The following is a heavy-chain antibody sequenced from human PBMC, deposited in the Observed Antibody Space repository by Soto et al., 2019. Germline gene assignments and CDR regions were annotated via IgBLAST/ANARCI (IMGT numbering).Heavy chain of an antibody. V-gene: IGHV4-59*01. D-gene: IGHD1-1*01. CDR1: GDSISSSY. J-gene: IGHJ4*02. Sequence: SETLSLTCTVSGDSISSSYWGWIRQPPGEGLEWVGYISNRGGTNYNPSLKSRVTISVDTSKNQFSLRLTSLTAAASAVYYCGRLLHLGLEHTGCRHYWGQGTLVTSPQ. CDR2: ISNRGGT. CDR3: GRLLHLGLEHTGCRHY.